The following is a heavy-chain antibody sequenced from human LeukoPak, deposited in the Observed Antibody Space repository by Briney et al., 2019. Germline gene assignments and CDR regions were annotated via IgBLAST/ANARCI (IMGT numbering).Heavy chain of an antibody. V-gene: IGHV3-30*02. CDR3: AKEASRGSSFAYTPIEKPYYLHY. Sequence: GGSLRLSCAASGFTFSTYGMHWVRQAPGKGLEWVAFVRYNGNNKYYADSVKGRFTISRDNSKNTLFLQMNSLRAEDTAVYYCAKEASRGSSFAYTPIEKPYYLHYWGQGTLVTVSS. CDR1: GFTFSTYG. J-gene: IGHJ4*02. CDR2: VRYNGNNK. D-gene: IGHD5-18*01.